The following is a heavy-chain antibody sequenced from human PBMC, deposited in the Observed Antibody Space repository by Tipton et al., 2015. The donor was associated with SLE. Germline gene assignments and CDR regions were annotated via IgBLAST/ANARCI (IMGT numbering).Heavy chain of an antibody. CDR1: GFTFSSYA. CDR3: ADFDRDD. J-gene: IGHJ4*02. D-gene: IGHD3-3*01. Sequence: RSLRLSCAASGFTFSSYAMHWVRQAPGKGLEWVAVISYDGSNKYYADSVKGRFTISRDNSKNTLYLQMNSLRAEDTAVYYCADFDRDDWGQGTLVTVSS. CDR2: ISYDGSNK. V-gene: IGHV3-30-3*01.